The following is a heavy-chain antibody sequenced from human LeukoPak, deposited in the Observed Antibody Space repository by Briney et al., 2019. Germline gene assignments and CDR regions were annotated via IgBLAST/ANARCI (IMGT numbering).Heavy chain of an antibody. Sequence: ASGGTFSSXXXXXVGQXPGQXXXXXXXXIPILGIANYAQKFQGRVTITADKSTSTAYMELSSLRSEDTAVYYCARDRNYYDSSGRTVFFDYWGQGTLVTVSS. CDR2: XIPILGIA. CDR3: ARDRNYYDSSGRTVFFDY. CDR1: GGTFSSXX. J-gene: IGHJ4*02. V-gene: IGHV1-69*04. D-gene: IGHD3-22*01.